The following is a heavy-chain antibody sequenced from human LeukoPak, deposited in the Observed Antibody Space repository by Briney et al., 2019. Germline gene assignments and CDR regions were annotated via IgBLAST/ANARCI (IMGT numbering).Heavy chain of an antibody. Sequence: GGSLRLSCAASGFTFSNFEMNWVRQAPGKGLEWVSYISGSGASIYYADSVQGRFTMSRDNAKNSLYLQMNSLRAEDTAVYYCARVYEYGTFDYWGQGTLVTVSS. CDR2: ISGSGASI. J-gene: IGHJ4*02. D-gene: IGHD3-16*01. CDR3: ARVYEYGTFDY. V-gene: IGHV3-48*03. CDR1: GFTFSNFE.